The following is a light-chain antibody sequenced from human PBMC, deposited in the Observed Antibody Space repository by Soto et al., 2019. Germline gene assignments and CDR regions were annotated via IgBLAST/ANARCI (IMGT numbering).Light chain of an antibody. V-gene: IGLV2-14*01. Sequence: QSALTQPASVPGSPGQSITISCTGTSSDICNYNYVSWYQQHPGRAPKLMISDVTNRPSGVSNRFSGSKSVNTASLTIYGLHAEDEGYYYSSSYASVSALVVFGGGTKLAVL. CDR1: SSDICNYNY. CDR3: SSYASVSALVV. J-gene: IGLJ2*01. CDR2: DVT.